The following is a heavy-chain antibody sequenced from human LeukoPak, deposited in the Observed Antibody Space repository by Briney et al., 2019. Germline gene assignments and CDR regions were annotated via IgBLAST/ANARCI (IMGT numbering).Heavy chain of an antibody. Sequence: ASVKVSCKASGYTFTGYYMHWVRQAPGQGLEWMGWINPNSGGTNYAQKFQGWVTMTRDTSISTAYMELSRLRSDDTAVYYRARGEAPGWLRFYNWFDPWGQGTLVTVSS. J-gene: IGHJ5*02. CDR1: GYTFTGYY. CDR2: INPNSGGT. CDR3: ARGEAPGWLRFYNWFDP. D-gene: IGHD5-12*01. V-gene: IGHV1-2*04.